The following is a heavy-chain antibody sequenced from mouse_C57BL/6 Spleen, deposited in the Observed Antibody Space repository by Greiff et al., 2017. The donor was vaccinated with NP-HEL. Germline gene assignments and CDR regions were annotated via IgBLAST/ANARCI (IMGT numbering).Heavy chain of an antibody. V-gene: IGHV5-9*01. CDR1: GFTFSSYT. D-gene: IGHD1-1*01. Sequence: EVMLVESGGGLVKPGGSLKLSCAASGFTFSSYTMSWVRQTPEKRLEWVATISGGGGNTYYPDSVKGRFTISRDNAKNTLYLQMSSLRSEDTALYYCARHGYYGSTWYFDVWGTGTTVTVSS. J-gene: IGHJ1*03. CDR3: ARHGYYGSTWYFDV. CDR2: ISGGGGNT.